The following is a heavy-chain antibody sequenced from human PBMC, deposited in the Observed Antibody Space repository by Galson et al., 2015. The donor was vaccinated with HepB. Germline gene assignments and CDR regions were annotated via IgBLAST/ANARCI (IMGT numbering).Heavy chain of an antibody. V-gene: IGHV3-23*01. CDR3: AKDSAMGYSYGSHWFDP. Sequence: SLRLSCAASGFTFSNYAMSWVRQAPGKGLEWVSGISGSGGSTTYADSAKGRFTIPRDNPKNTLYLQVNSLRVEDTAVYYCAKDSAMGYSYGSHWFDPWGQGTLVTVSS. CDR2: ISGSGGST. CDR1: GFTFSNYA. J-gene: IGHJ5*02. D-gene: IGHD5-18*01.